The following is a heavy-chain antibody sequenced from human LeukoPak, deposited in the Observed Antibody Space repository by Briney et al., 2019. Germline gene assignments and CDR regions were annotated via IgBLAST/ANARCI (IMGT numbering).Heavy chain of an antibody. D-gene: IGHD3/OR15-3a*01. J-gene: IGHJ4*02. CDR1: GGSISTSNYY. Sequence: SETLSLTCTVSGGSISTSNYYWGWIRQPPGKGLEWIGNIFYSGSTYYSPSLRSRVTISLDTSRNQFSLKLTSVTAADTAVYYCARQTGSGLFILPGGQGTLVTVSS. CDR2: IFYSGST. V-gene: IGHV4-39*01. CDR3: ARQTGSGLFILP.